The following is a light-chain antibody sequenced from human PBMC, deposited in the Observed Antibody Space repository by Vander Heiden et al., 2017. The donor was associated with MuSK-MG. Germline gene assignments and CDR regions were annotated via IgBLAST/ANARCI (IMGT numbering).Light chain of an antibody. CDR2: GAS. J-gene: IGKJ1*01. Sequence: DIQMTQSPSSLSASLGDRVTITCRASQDISKSLAWYQQRPGKAPRLLLYGASTLQIGVPSRFSGAGFGTDYSLTIRSLQPEDFATYFCQQYDSPPWTFGQGTKVEVK. V-gene: IGKV1-NL1*01. CDR3: QQYDSPPWT. CDR1: QDISKS.